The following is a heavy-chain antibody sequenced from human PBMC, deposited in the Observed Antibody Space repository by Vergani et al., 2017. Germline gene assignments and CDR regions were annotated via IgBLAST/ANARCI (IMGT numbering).Heavy chain of an antibody. D-gene: IGHD3-3*02. CDR1: GFTFSSYG. CDR2: ISGSGGST. CDR3: AKHFWSGYYNRANYYYYYVDV. V-gene: IGHV3-23*04. Sequence: VQLVESGGGVVQPGRSLRLSCAASGFTFSSYGMHWVRQAPGKGLEWVSAISGSGGSTYYADSVKGRFTISRDNSKNTLYLQMNSLRAEDTAVYYCAKHFWSGYYNRANYYYYYVDVWGKGTTVTVSS. J-gene: IGHJ6*03.